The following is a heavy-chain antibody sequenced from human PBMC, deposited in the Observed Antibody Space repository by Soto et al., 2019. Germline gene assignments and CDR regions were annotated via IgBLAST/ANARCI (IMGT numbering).Heavy chain of an antibody. CDR2: ISDSGST. V-gene: IGHV4-59*01. J-gene: IGHJ6*02. CDR3: ARDSTSWFPYYGIDV. Sequence: SETLSLTCTVSGGSIDYYRWSWIRQPPGKGLEWIGDISDSGSTNYNLSLRSRVTILVDTSKNQFSLKLNSVTAADTAVYYCARDSTSWFPYYGIDVCGQGTTVTVSS. D-gene: IGHD6-13*01. CDR1: GGSIDYYR.